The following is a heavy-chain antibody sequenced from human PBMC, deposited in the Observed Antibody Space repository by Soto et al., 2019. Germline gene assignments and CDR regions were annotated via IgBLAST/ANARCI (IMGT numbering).Heavy chain of an antibody. J-gene: IGHJ6*02. CDR3: ARVGGYGMDV. CDR1: GYSISSGYY. CDR2: IYHSGST. Sequence: SETLSLTCAVSGYSISSGYYWGWIRQPPGKGLEWIGSIYHSGSTYNNPSLKSRVTISVDTSKNQFSLKLSSVTAADTAVYYCARVGGYGMDVWGQGTTVTV. D-gene: IGHD3-10*01. V-gene: IGHV4-38-2*01.